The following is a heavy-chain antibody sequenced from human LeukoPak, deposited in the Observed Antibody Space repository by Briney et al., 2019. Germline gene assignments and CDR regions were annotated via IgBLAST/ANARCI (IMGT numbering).Heavy chain of an antibody. Sequence: PSETLSLTCTVSGGSISSYYWSWIRQPPGKGLEWIGYIYYSGSTNYNPSLKGRVTISLDTSKNQFSLNLSSVTAADTAVYYCARDQRSGYTGYDYYYYCYMDVWGKGTTVTVSS. CDR1: GGSISSYY. CDR3: ARDQRSGYTGYDYYYYCYMDV. J-gene: IGHJ6*03. D-gene: IGHD5-12*01. V-gene: IGHV4-59*01. CDR2: IYYSGST.